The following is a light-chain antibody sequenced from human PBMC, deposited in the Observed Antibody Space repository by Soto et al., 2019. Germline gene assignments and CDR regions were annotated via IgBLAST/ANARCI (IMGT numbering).Light chain of an antibody. V-gene: IGKV1-5*03. CDR2: KAS. CDR3: QQYNSYLLT. J-gene: IGKJ4*01. Sequence: DIQMTQSPSTLSASVGDRVTITCRASQSISSWLAWYQQKPGKAPKLLIYKASSLESGVPSRFSGSGSGTEFTLTISSLQPDHFATYYCQQYNSYLLTFGGGTKVEIK. CDR1: QSISSW.